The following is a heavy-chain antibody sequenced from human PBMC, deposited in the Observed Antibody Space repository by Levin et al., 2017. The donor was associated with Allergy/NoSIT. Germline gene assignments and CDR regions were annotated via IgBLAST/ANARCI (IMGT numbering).Heavy chain of an antibody. Sequence: TGGSLRLSCAASGFTFSSYGMHWVRQAPGKGLEWVAVIWYDGSNKYYADSVKGRFTISRDNSKNTLYLQMNSLRAEDTAVYYCARSYNWNYGAGTFDYWGQGTLVTVSS. CDR3: ARSYNWNYGAGTFDY. J-gene: IGHJ4*02. V-gene: IGHV3-33*01. D-gene: IGHD1-7*01. CDR2: IWYDGSNK. CDR1: GFTFSSYG.